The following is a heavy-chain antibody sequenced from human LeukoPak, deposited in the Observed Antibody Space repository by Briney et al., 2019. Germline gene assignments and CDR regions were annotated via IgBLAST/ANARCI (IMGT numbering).Heavy chain of an antibody. V-gene: IGHV3-23*01. Sequence: GGSLRLSCAASGFTFSNYAMSWVRQAPGKGLEWFSAITGSGGDTYYADSVKGRFTISGDNSKNTPDLQMRSLRAEDTAVYYCAKGSASTRPYYFDDWGQGALVTVSS. J-gene: IGHJ4*02. CDR1: GFTFSNYA. CDR3: AKGSASTRPYYFDD. D-gene: IGHD3-16*01. CDR2: ITGSGGDT.